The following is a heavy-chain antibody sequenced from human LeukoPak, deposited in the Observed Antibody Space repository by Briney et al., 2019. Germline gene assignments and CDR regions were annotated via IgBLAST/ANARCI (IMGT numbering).Heavy chain of an antibody. J-gene: IGHJ6*02. D-gene: IGHD2-21*01. CDR3: ARPNCGGECYFSGYGMDV. Sequence: GGSLRLSCTASGFSFTSYVMHWVRHGPGEGLECVAVVRYDGSDEHYADAVKGQFTISRDNSKTTIYLQMNNLREEDTAVYYCARPNCGGECYFSGYGMDVWGQGTTVTVSS. CDR2: VRYDGSDE. CDR1: GFSFTSYV. V-gene: IGHV3-30*04.